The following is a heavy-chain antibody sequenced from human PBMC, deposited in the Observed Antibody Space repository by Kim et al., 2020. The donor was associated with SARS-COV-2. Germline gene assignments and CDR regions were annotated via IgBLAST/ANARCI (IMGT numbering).Heavy chain of an antibody. D-gene: IGHD3-22*01. Sequence: GYADSGKGRLTITRDNAKNSRYLQMNSLRAEDTALYYCTKGSGYSLDYWGQGTLVTVSS. V-gene: IGHV3-9*01. CDR3: TKGSGYSLDY. J-gene: IGHJ4*02.